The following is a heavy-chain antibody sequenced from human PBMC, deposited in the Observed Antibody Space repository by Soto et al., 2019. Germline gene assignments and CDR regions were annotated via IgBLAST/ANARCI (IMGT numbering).Heavy chain of an antibody. CDR2: IKQDGSEK. V-gene: IGHV3-7*01. CDR1: GFTFSSYW. CDR3: AREGWNEYYDFWSGYSLAYYMDV. D-gene: IGHD3-3*01. Sequence: GGSLRLSCAASGFTFSSYWMSWVRQAPGKGLEWVANIKQDGSEKYYVDSVKGRFTISRDNAKNSLYLQMNSLRAEDTAVYYCAREGWNEYYDFWSGYSLAYYMDVWGKGTTVTSP. J-gene: IGHJ6*03.